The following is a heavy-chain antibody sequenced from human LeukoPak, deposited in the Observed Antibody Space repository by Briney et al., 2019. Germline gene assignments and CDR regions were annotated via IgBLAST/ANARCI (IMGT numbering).Heavy chain of an antibody. V-gene: IGHV3-21*01. D-gene: IGHD3-9*01. CDR1: GFTFSSYS. CDR3: AKDVSRILTGARNYFDS. CDR2: ISSSSSYI. Sequence: PGGSLRLSCAASGFTFSSYSMNWVRQAPGKGLEWVSSISSSSSYIYYADSVKGRFTISRDNAKNSLYLQMNSLRAEDTAVYYCAKDVSRILTGARNYFDSWGQGTLVTVSS. J-gene: IGHJ4*02.